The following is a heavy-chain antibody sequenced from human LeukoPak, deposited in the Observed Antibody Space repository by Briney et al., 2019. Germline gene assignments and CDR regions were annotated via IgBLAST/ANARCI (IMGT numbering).Heavy chain of an antibody. CDR1: GFTFSSYS. J-gene: IGHJ3*02. Sequence: GGSLRLSCAASGFTFSSYSMNWVRQAPGKGLEWVSSISSSSSYIYYADSVKGRFTISRDNAKNLLYLQMNSLRAEDTAVYYCARDRDYDYVWGSSNAFDTWGQGTMVTVSS. CDR3: ARDRDYDYVWGSSNAFDT. D-gene: IGHD3-16*01. CDR2: ISSSSSYI. V-gene: IGHV3-21*01.